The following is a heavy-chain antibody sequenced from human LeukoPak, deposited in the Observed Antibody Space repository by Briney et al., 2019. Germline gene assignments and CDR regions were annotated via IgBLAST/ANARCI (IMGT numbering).Heavy chain of an antibody. CDR1: GGSFSGYY. CDR3: ARAGTGYSSSWYRYNWFDP. CDR2: INHSGST. D-gene: IGHD6-13*01. Sequence: PSETLSLTCAVYGGSFSGYYWSWIRQPPGKGLEGIGEINHSGSTNYNPSLKSRVAISVDTSKNQFSLKLSSVTAADTAVYYCARAGTGYSSSWYRYNWFDPWGQGTLVTVSS. J-gene: IGHJ5*02. V-gene: IGHV4-34*01.